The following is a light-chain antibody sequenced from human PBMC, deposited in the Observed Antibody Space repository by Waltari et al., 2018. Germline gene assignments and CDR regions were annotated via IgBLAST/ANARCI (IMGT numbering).Light chain of an antibody. CDR2: ATS. J-gene: IGKJ1*01. CDR1: QGISSY. CDR3: LQHNNYPWT. Sequence: DIQMTQSPSSLSASVGDTVTITCRASQGISSYLNWFQQKPGKAPRLLIYATSNLETGVPSRFSGSGSVTEFTLTISSLQPEDFASYYWLQHNNYPWTFGQGTKVEIK. V-gene: IGKV1-17*01.